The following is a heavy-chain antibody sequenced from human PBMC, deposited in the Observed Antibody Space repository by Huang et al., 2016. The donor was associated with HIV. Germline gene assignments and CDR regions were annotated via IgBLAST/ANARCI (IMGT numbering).Heavy chain of an antibody. CDR1: GGTFSKYA. CDR3: ARGQLGSYGDYDVLY. J-gene: IGHJ4*02. CDR2: IIPMLGTP. Sequence: QVQLVQSGCEVKTPGSSVKVSCKASGGTFSKYAIRWVRQAPGQGLEWMRGIIPMLGTPNYARNFQGRVTIAADDSTSTTYVEVSSLRSDDTALYYCARGQLGSYGDYDVLYWGQGTLVTVSS. V-gene: IGHV1-69*13. D-gene: IGHD4-17*01.